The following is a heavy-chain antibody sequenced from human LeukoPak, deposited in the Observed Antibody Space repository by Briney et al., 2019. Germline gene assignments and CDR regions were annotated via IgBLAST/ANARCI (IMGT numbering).Heavy chain of an antibody. CDR3: AADLRIVGAIDYYYYGMDV. J-gene: IGHJ6*02. Sequence: SVTVSCKASGFTFTSSAVQWVRQARGQRLEWIGWIVVGSGNTNYAQKFQERVTITRDMSISTAYMELSSLRSEDTAVYYCAADLRIVGAIDYYYYGMDVWGQGTTVTVSS. V-gene: IGHV1-58*01. CDR1: GFTFTSSA. D-gene: IGHD1-26*01. CDR2: IVVGSGNT.